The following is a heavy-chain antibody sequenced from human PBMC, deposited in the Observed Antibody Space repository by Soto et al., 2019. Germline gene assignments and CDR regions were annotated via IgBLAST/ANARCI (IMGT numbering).Heavy chain of an antibody. Sequence: GGSLRLSCAASGFTLSSYAMSWVRQAPGKGLEWVSAISGSGGSTYYADSVKGRFTISRDNSKNTLYLQMNSLRAEDTAVYYCAKWVQQLGHFDYWGQGTLVTVSS. CDR1: GFTLSSYA. D-gene: IGHD6-13*01. CDR3: AKWVQQLGHFDY. J-gene: IGHJ4*02. V-gene: IGHV3-23*01. CDR2: ISGSGGST.